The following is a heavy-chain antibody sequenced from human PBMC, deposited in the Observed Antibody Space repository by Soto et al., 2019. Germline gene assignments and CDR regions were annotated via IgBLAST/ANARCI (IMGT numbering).Heavy chain of an antibody. V-gene: IGHV4-34*01. J-gene: IGHJ3*02. Sequence: SETLSLTCAVYGGSFSGYYWSWIRQPPGKGLEWIGEINHSGSTNYNPSLKSRVTISVDTSKIQFSLKLSSVTAADTAVYYCARPYCSGGSCYFDAFDIWGQGTMVTVSS. D-gene: IGHD2-15*01. CDR1: GGSFSGYY. CDR2: INHSGST. CDR3: ARPYCSGGSCYFDAFDI.